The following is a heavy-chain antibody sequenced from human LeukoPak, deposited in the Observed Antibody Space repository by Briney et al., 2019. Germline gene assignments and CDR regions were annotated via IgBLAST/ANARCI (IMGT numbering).Heavy chain of an antibody. CDR1: GFTFSTYA. CDR3: ARDPNGDYIGAFEF. D-gene: IGHD4-17*01. Sequence: GGSLRPSCEASGFTFSTYAMMWVRQAPGKGLEWVSAMTVTGSGGATQYADSVKGRFTISRDDSKNTLYLQMNSLRAEDTAIYYCARDPNGDYIGAFEFXGQGTMVTVSS. CDR2: MTVTGSGGAT. V-gene: IGHV3-23*01. J-gene: IGHJ3*01.